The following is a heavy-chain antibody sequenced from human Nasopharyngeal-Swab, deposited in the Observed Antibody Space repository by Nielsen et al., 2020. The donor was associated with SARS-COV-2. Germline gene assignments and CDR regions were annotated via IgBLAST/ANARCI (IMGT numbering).Heavy chain of an antibody. Sequence: GESLKISCAASGFTFSDSAIHWVRQASGKGLEWVGRIRSKGNNYATAYAASVKGRFTIFRYDPTNTAYLQMNSLKTEDTAVYYCTRCGGGCYSGRDYWGQGTLVTVSS. CDR3: TRCGGGCYSGRDY. J-gene: IGHJ4*02. D-gene: IGHD2-15*01. CDR2: IRSKGNNYAT. V-gene: IGHV3-73*01. CDR1: GFTFSDSA.